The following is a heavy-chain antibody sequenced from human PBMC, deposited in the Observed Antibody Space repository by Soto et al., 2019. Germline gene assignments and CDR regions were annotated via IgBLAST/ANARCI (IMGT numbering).Heavy chain of an antibody. D-gene: IGHD2-2*01. CDR3: ARGGGSTKVDY. CDR1: GGSITSSGYY. J-gene: IGHJ4*02. CDR2: TSNSGST. V-gene: IGHV4-31*03. Sequence: QVQLQESGPGLVKPSQTLSLTCTVSGGSITSSGYYWSWIRQHPGEGLEWIGFTSNSGSTSYNPSXNXXPTVSVDPPSNQFSLNLKSVTAADTAVYYCARGGGSTKVDYWGQGTLVTVSP.